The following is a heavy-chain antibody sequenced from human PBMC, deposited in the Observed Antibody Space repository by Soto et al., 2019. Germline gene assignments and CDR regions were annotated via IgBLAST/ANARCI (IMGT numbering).Heavy chain of an antibody. V-gene: IGHV6-1*01. CDR3: LRVDWNDAGS. CDR1: GDSVPSNSAA. CDR2: TRYTSKWSY. J-gene: IGHJ5*02. Sequence: SQTLALTCAIPGDSVPSNSAAWGWIRQTPSRGFEWLGRTRYTSKWSYEYALSVKGRITISPDTSKNHFSLQLDSVTPEDTAVYYCLRVDWNDAGSWGQGTLVTVSS. D-gene: IGHD1-1*01.